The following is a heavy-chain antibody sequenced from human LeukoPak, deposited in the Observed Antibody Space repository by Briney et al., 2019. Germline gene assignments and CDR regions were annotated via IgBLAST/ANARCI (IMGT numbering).Heavy chain of an antibody. CDR3: ATNVFDV. CDR2: TYYRSKWYI. V-gene: IGHV6-1*01. J-gene: IGHJ3*01. Sequence: SQTLSLTCAISGDSVSSNSAAWNWIRQSPSRGPEWLGRTYYRSKWYIEYAASVKSRITINPDTSKNQVSLQVNSVTPEDTAMYYCATNVFDVWGQGTMVTVPS. CDR1: GDSVSSNSAA.